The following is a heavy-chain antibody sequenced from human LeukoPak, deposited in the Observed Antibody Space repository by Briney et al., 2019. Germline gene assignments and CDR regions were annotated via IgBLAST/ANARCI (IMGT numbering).Heavy chain of an antibody. CDR3: ASSRDYYDSSGYYY. Sequence: GGSLRLSCAASGFTFSSYEMNWVRQAPGKGLEWVSYISSSGSTIYYADSVKGRSTISRDNAKNSLYLQMNSLRAEDTAVYYCASSRDYYDSSGYYYWGQGTLVTVSS. J-gene: IGHJ4*02. CDR2: ISSSGSTI. D-gene: IGHD3-22*01. CDR1: GFTFSSYE. V-gene: IGHV3-48*03.